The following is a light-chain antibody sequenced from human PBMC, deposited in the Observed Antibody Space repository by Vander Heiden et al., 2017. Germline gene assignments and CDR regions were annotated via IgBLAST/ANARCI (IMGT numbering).Light chain of an antibody. J-gene: IGKJ1*01. Sequence: IPMTPSPSTLSAPVGDRVTVTCRASQSIHYYLAWFQQKPGKAPNLLISNASNLESGVPSRFSGSGSGTEFTLTITRLQPDDFATYFCQQYHSPWTFGQGTKLE. V-gene: IGKV1-5*01. CDR3: QQYHSPWT. CDR2: NAS. CDR1: QSIHYY.